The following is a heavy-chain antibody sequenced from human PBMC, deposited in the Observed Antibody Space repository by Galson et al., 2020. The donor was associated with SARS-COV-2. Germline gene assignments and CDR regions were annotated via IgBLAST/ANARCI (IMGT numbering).Heavy chain of an antibody. CDR2: INIGGNT. D-gene: IGHD3-10*01. CDR3: ARGHRGVVPSPVLGLCPFYSYYYMDV. Sequence: SETLSLTCAVYGGSFSGYSWTWIRQPPGKGLEWIGEINIGGNTNYSPSLRSRVTLSVDTSKNQFSLNLRSVTAADTALYFCARGHRGVVPSPVLGLCPFYSYYYMDVWAKGTAVTVSS. V-gene: IGHV4-34*01. J-gene: IGHJ6*03. CDR1: GGSFSGYS.